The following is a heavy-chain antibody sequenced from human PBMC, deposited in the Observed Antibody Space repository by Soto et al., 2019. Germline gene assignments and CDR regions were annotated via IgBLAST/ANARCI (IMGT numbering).Heavy chain of an antibody. Sequence: GGSLRLSCSASGFTFSSYAMHWVRQAPGKGLEYVSAINSNGGSTYYADSVKGRFTISRDNSKNTLYLQMNSLRAEDTALYYCAKGGYYDILTGPKLWGQGTLVTVSS. J-gene: IGHJ4*02. CDR3: AKGGYYDILTGPKL. CDR2: INSNGGST. CDR1: GFTFSSYA. D-gene: IGHD3-9*01. V-gene: IGHV3-64*04.